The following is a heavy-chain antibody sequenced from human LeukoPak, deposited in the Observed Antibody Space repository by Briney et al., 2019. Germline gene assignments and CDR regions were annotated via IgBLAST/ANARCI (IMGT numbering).Heavy chain of an antibody. CDR3: ARDLVTVTKGFDI. CDR1: DDSFSSHY. CDR2: ISYIGST. Sequence: SETLSLTCAVSDDSFSSHYWTWIRQPPGKGLEWIGYISYIGSTNYNPSLKSRVTISIDTSKNQFPLKLSSVTAADTAVYYCARDLVTVTKGFDIWGQGTMVSVSS. J-gene: IGHJ3*02. V-gene: IGHV4-59*11. D-gene: IGHD4-17*01.